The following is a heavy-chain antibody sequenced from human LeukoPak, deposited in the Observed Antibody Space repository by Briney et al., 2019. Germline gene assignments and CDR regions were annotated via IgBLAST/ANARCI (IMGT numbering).Heavy chain of an antibody. CDR3: ARSATTAAGTRYFHH. J-gene: IGHJ1*01. V-gene: IGHV1-18*01. Sequence: ASVKVSCKASGFTFTSYGISWVRQAPGQGLEWMGWISAYNGNTNYAQKLQGRVTMTTDTSTSTAYMELRSLRSDDTAVYYCARSATTAAGTRYFHHWGQGTLVTVSS. CDR2: ISAYNGNT. D-gene: IGHD6-13*01. CDR1: GFTFTSYG.